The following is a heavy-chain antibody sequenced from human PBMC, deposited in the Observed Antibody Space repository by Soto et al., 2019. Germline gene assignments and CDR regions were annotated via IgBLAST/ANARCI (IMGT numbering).Heavy chain of an antibody. CDR1: GFTFSSYA. Sequence: EVQLLESGGGLVQPGGSLRLSCAASGFTFSSYAMSWVRQAPGKGLEWVSAISGSGGSTYYADSVKGRFTISRDNSKNTLYLQMNSLRAEDTAVYYCAKDNIAVAGTSEWFDPWGQGTLVTVSS. D-gene: IGHD6-19*01. CDR2: ISGSGGST. V-gene: IGHV3-23*01. J-gene: IGHJ5*02. CDR3: AKDNIAVAGTSEWFDP.